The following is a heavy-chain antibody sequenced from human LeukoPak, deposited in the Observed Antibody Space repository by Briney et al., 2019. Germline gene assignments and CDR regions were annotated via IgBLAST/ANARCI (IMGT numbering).Heavy chain of an antibody. CDR1: EYTFTSYA. Sequence: GASVTVSCTASEYTFTSYAMHWVRQAPGQGLEWMGVINPSGGSISYAQKFQGRVTMTRDTSTSTVYMELSSLRSEDTAVYYCARAQAWDSSDPNWFDPWGQGTLVTVSS. D-gene: IGHD6-19*01. CDR2: INPSGGSI. CDR3: ARAQAWDSSDPNWFDP. V-gene: IGHV1-46*01. J-gene: IGHJ5*02.